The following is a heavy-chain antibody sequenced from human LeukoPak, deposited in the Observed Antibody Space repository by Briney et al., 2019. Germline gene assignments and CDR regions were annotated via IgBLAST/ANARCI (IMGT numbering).Heavy chain of an antibody. D-gene: IGHD1-26*01. CDR1: GYTFAGHY. V-gene: IGHV1-2*02. Sequence: GASVKVSCKASGYTFAGHYIHWVRQAPGQGLEWVGWMNPASSGTNFAQKFQGRVTMTWDTSTSTAHMELSSLTPDDAAVFYCARQLGNYYRAFDYWAREPWSPSPQ. J-gene: IGHJ4*02. CDR2: MNPASSGT. CDR3: ARQLGNYYRAFDY.